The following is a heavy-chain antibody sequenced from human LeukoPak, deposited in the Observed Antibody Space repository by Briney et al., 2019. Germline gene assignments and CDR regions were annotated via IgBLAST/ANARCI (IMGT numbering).Heavy chain of an antibody. D-gene: IGHD2-21*02. CDR3: ARAVTVVTRGGLVFDY. J-gene: IGHJ4*02. CDR2: ISSSSNTI. Sequence: PGRSLRLSCAASGFIFSNYGMHWVRQAPGKRLEWVSYISSSSNTIYYADSVKGRFTISRDNAKNSLFLQMNSLRDEDTSVYYCARAVTVVTRGGLVFDYWGQGTLVTVSS. V-gene: IGHV3-48*02. CDR1: GFIFSNYG.